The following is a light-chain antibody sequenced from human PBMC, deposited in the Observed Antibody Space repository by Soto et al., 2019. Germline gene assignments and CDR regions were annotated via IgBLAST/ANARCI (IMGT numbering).Light chain of an antibody. CDR3: QQYFNWPPLT. Sequence: EIVMTQSPATLSVSSGERATLSCRASQSVNTHLAWYQQKPGQAPRLLIYGASTRATGIPARFSGSGSGTEFTLTISSLQSEDFAVYDCQQYFNWPPLTFGGGTKVEIK. CDR1: QSVNTH. J-gene: IGKJ4*01. V-gene: IGKV3-15*01. CDR2: GAS.